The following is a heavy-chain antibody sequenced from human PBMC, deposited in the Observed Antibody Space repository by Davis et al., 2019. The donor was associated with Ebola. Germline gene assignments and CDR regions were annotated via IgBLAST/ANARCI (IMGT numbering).Heavy chain of an antibody. J-gene: IGHJ6*02. CDR3: ARGKYYYGMDV. Sequence: SETLSLTCTVSGGSISSSSYYWGWIRQPPGKGLEWIGSIYYSGSTYYNPSLKSRVIISVDTSKNQFSLKLSSVTAADTAVYYCARGKYYYGMDVWGQGTTVTVSS. CDR1: GGSISSSSYY. CDR2: IYYSGST. V-gene: IGHV4-39*07.